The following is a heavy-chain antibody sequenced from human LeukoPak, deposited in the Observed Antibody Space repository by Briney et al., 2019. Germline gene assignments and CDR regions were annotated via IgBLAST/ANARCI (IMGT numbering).Heavy chain of an antibody. V-gene: IGHV3-30*18. CDR1: GFTFSSCG. CDR2: ISNDGSNK. Sequence: GRSLRLSCVASGFTFSSCGMHWVRQAPGKGLEWVAVISNDGSNKYYADSVKGRFTISRDNSKNTLYLQMNSLRAEDTAVYYCAKGRGAFDIWGQGTMVTVSS. J-gene: IGHJ3*02. CDR3: AKGRGAFDI. D-gene: IGHD3-10*01.